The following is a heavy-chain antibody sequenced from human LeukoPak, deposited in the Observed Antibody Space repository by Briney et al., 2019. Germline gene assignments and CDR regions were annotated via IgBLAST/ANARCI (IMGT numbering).Heavy chain of an antibody. V-gene: IGHV4-38-2*02. CDR2: IYHSGIT. D-gene: IGHD3-9*01. CDR1: GYSISSGYY. Sequence: PSETLSLTCTVSGYSISSGYYWGWIRQPPGKGLEWIGSIYHSGITYYNPSLKSRVTISVDTSKNQFSLKLSFVTAADTAVYYCARAQIMDILTGYSQGAFDIWGQGTMVTVSS. J-gene: IGHJ3*02. CDR3: ARAQIMDILTGYSQGAFDI.